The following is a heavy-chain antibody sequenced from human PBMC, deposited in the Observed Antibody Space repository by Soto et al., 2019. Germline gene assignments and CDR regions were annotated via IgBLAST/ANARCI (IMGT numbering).Heavy chain of an antibody. V-gene: IGHV1-69*01. CDR1: GGTFSSYG. Sequence: QVQLVQSGAEVKKPGSSVKVSCKASGGTFSSYGISWVRQAPGQGLEWMGGIIPIFGTANYDPKLQGRVTITADESTSTAYMELSSLRCEDTAVYYCARVAMVRGVIRHWFDPWGQGTLVTVSS. CDR3: ARVAMVRGVIRHWFDP. CDR2: IIPIFGTA. J-gene: IGHJ5*02. D-gene: IGHD3-10*01.